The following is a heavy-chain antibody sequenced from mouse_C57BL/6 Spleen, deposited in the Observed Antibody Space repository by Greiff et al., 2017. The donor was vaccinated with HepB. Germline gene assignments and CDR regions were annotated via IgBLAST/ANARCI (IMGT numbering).Heavy chain of an antibody. CDR3: ARDMIYYEYDVGFAY. CDR1: GFTFSSYA. V-gene: IGHV5-4*01. J-gene: IGHJ3*01. D-gene: IGHD2-4*01. CDR2: ISDGGSYT. Sequence: EVQVVESGGGLVKPGGSLKLSCAASGFTFSSYAMSWVRQTPEKRLEWVATISDGGSYTYYPDNVKGRFTISIDNAKNNLYLQMSHLKSEDTAMSYCARDMIYYEYDVGFAYWGQGTLVTVSA.